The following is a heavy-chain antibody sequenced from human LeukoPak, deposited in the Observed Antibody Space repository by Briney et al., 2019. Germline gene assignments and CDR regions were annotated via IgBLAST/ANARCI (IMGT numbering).Heavy chain of an antibody. CDR2: MNHSGST. V-gene: IGHV4-34*01. CDR1: GGSFSGYY. Sequence: PSETLSLTCAVYGGSFSGYYWSWIRQPPGKGLEWIGEMNHSGSTNYNPSLKSRVTISVDTSKNQFSLKLSSVTAADTAVYYCARLSFNWFDPWGQGTLVTVSS. CDR3: ARLSFNWFDP. D-gene: IGHD3-16*02. J-gene: IGHJ5*02.